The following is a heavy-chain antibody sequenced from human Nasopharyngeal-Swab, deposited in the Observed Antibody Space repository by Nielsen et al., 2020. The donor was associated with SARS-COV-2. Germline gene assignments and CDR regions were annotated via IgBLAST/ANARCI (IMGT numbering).Heavy chain of an antibody. CDR2: ISGLGGST. CDR1: GFTFRNYA. D-gene: IGHD4-17*01. CDR3: ARTTVTTDPGDY. J-gene: IGHJ4*02. V-gene: IGHV3-23*01. Sequence: GESLKISCAASGFTFRNYAMSWVRQAPGKGLEWFSAISGLGGSTYYADSVKGRFTISRDNSKNTLYLQMNSLRAEDTAVYFCARTTVTTDPGDYWGQGTLVTVSS.